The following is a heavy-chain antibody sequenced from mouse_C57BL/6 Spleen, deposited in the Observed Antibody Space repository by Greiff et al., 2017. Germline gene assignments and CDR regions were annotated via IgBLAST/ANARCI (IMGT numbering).Heavy chain of an antibody. Sequence: QVPLQLPGAELVRPGSSVKLSCKASGYTFTSYWMHWVKQRPIQGLELIGNIDPSDSETHYNQKFKDKATLTVDKSSSTAYMQLSSLTSEDSAVYYCARSPIYDGPYYFDYWGQGTTLTVSS. J-gene: IGHJ2*01. D-gene: IGHD2-3*01. CDR1: GYTFTSYW. CDR3: ARSPIYDGPYYFDY. CDR2: IDPSDSET. V-gene: IGHV1-52*01.